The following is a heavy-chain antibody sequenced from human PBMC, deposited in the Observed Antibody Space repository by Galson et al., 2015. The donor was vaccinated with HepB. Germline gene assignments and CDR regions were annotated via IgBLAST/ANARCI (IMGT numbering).Heavy chain of an antibody. D-gene: IGHD3-22*01. CDR3: TTGTTPCGYYYNERCNY. V-gene: IGHV3-15*01. CDR2: IKSKTDGGTT. J-gene: IGHJ4*02. Sequence: SLRLSCAASGFTFSNAWMSWVRQAPGKGLEWVGRIKSKTDGGTTDYAAPVKGRFTISRDDSKNTLYLQMNSLKTEDTAVYYCTTGTTPCGYYYNERCNYWGQGTLVTVSS. CDR1: GFTFSNAW.